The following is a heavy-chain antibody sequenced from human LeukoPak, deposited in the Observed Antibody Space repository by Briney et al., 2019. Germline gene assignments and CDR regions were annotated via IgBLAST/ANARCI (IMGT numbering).Heavy chain of an antibody. CDR2: IIPIFGTA. J-gene: IGHJ5*02. V-gene: IGHV1-69*01. Sequence: SVKVSCKASGGTFSSYAISWVRQAPGQGLEWMGGIIPIFGTANYAQKFQGRVTITADESTSTAYMELSRLRSDDTAVYYCARDGLMVYAIGDNWFDPWGQGTLVTVSS. CDR3: ARDGLMVYAIGDNWFDP. D-gene: IGHD2-8*01. CDR1: GGTFSSYA.